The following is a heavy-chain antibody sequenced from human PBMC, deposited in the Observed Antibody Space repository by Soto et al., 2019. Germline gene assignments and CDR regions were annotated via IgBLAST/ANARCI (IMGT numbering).Heavy chain of an antibody. CDR1: GFTFSTSS. V-gene: IGHV3-23*01. Sequence: EVQLLESGGGLVQPGGSLRLSCAASGFTFSTSSMTWVRQAPGKGLEWVCGISGGGDSTHYADSVKGRFTISRDNSKNMVYLQMNSLTADDTAVYFCSKWDGYGDQWGQGTLVTVSS. CDR2: ISGGGDST. CDR3: SKWDGYGDQ. D-gene: IGHD5-12*01. J-gene: IGHJ5*02.